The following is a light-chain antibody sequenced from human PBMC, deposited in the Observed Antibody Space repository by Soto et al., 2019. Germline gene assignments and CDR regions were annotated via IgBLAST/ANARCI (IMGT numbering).Light chain of an antibody. Sequence: QSVLTQPASVSGSPGQSITISCTGTSSDVGGYNYVSWYQQHPGKAPKLMIYEVSNRPSGVSNRFSASKSGNTASLTISRLQAEDEADYYCSSYTSSSPCVFGTGTKLTVL. CDR2: EVS. J-gene: IGLJ1*01. CDR1: SSDVGGYNY. CDR3: SSYTSSSPCV. V-gene: IGLV2-14*01.